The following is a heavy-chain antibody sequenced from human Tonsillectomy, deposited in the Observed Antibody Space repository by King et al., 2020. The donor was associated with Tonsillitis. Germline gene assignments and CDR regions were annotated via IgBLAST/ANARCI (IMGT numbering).Heavy chain of an antibody. J-gene: IGHJ4*02. D-gene: IGHD4-17*01. CDR2: IYHSGST. CDR1: GGSISSGGYS. CDR3: ARYRGAYGDYFDY. V-gene: IGHV4-30-2*01. Sequence: LQLQESGSGLVKPSQTLSLTCAVSGGSISSGGYSWSWIRQPPGQGLEWIGYIYHSGSTYYNPSLKSRVTISVDRSKNQFSLKLSSVTAADTAVYYCARYRGAYGDYFDYWGQGTLVTVSS.